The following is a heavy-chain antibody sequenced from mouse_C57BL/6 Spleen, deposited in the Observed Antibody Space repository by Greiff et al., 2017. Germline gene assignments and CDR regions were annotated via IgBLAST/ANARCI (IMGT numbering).Heavy chain of an antibody. D-gene: IGHD1-1*01. CDR2: IRNKANGYTT. CDR1: GFTFTDYY. Sequence: EVKVVESGGGLVQPGGSLSLSCAASGFTFTDYYMSWVRQPPGKALEWLGFIRNKANGYTTEYSASVKGRFTISRDNSQSILYLQMNALRAEDSATYYCARFNNYYGSSPYYFDYWGQGTTLTVSS. CDR3: ARFNNYYGSSPYYFDY. V-gene: IGHV7-3*01. J-gene: IGHJ2*01.